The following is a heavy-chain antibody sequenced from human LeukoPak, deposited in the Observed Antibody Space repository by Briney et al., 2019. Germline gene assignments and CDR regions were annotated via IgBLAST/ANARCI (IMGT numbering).Heavy chain of an antibody. J-gene: IGHJ4*02. V-gene: IGHV3-74*01. CDR3: ARDRGYAVDY. Sequence: GGSLRLSCAASGFTFSSYWMHWVRQAPGKGLVWVSLINSDGSSTGYADSVKGRFTISRDSAKNTLYLQMSSLRAEDTAVYYCARDRGYAVDYWGQGTLVTVSS. CDR1: GFTFSSYW. D-gene: IGHD5-12*01. CDR2: INSDGSST.